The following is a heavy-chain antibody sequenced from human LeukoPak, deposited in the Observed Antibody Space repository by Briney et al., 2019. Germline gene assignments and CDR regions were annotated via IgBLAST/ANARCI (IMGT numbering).Heavy chain of an antibody. V-gene: IGHV1-2*02. CDR1: GYTFTGYY. CDR3: AVNHYCSSTSCLSTFYYYYMDV. D-gene: IGHD2-2*01. CDR2: INPNSGGT. Sequence: ASVKVSCKASGYTFTGYYMHWVRQAPGQGLEWMGWINPNSGGTNYAQKFQGRVAMTRDTSISTAYMELSRLRSDDTAVYYCAVNHYCSSTSCLSTFYYYYMDVWGKGTTVTVSS. J-gene: IGHJ6*03.